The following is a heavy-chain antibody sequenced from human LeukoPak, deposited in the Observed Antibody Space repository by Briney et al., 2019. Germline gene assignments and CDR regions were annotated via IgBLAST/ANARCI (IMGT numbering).Heavy chain of an antibody. CDR3: AKELYCGGDCYGMDV. Sequence: ASVKVSCKASGYTFTSYYMHWVRQAPGQGLEWMGIINPSGGSTSYAQKFQGRVTMTRDTSTSTVYMELSSLRSEDTAVYYCAKELYCGGDCYGMDVWGQGTTVTVSS. CDR2: INPSGGST. V-gene: IGHV1-46*01. CDR1: GYTFTSYY. D-gene: IGHD2-21*01. J-gene: IGHJ6*02.